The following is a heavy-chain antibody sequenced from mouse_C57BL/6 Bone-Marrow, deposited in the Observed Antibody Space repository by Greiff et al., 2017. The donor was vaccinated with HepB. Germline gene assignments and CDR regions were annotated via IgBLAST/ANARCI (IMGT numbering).Heavy chain of an antibody. CDR2: INPYNGDT. CDR1: GYSFTGYF. CDR3: ARRGDDYDGAWFAY. V-gene: IGHV1-20*01. Sequence: VQLQQSGPELVKPGDSVKISCKASGYSFTGYFMNWVMQSHGKSLEWIGRINPYNGDTFYNQKFKGKATLTVDKSSSTAHMELRSLTSEDSAVYYCARRGDDYDGAWFAYWGQVTLVTVSA. J-gene: IGHJ3*01. D-gene: IGHD2-4*01.